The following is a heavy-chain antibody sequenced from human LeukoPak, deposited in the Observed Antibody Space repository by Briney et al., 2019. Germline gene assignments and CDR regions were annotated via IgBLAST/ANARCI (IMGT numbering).Heavy chain of an antibody. D-gene: IGHD3-10*01. V-gene: IGHV3-11*04. CDR2: ISSNGSAT. CDR3: AKIYGSGSYYNLALSDY. Sequence: GGSLRLSCAASGFSFSDYSMSWIRQAPGKGLEWISYISSNGSATVYADSVKGRFTISRDNSKNTLYLQMNSLRAEDTAVYYCAKIYGSGSYYNLALSDYWGQGTLVTVSS. CDR1: GFSFSDYS. J-gene: IGHJ4*02.